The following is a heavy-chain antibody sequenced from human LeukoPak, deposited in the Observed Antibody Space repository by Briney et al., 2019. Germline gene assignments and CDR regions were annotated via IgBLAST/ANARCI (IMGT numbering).Heavy chain of an antibody. J-gene: IGHJ4*02. Sequence: GRSLRLSCAASGFTFSSYGMHWVRQAPGKGLEWVAVISYDGSNKYYADSVKGRFTISRDNSKNTLYLQMNSLRAEDTAVYYCAKGLRSPYSSSSWPLDYWGQGTLVTVSS. D-gene: IGHD6-13*01. CDR3: AKGLRSPYSSSSWPLDY. CDR1: GFTFSSYG. CDR2: ISYDGSNK. V-gene: IGHV3-30*18.